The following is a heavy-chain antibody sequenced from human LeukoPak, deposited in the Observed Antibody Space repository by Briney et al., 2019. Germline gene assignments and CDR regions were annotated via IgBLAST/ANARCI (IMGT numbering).Heavy chain of an antibody. CDR1: GGSITSGSYF. CDR3: ARGLSNAWEVQAY. D-gene: IGHD1-26*01. CDR2: MQTNGNT. J-gene: IGHJ4*02. Sequence: PSETLCLTCTVSGGSITSGSYFWTWIRQPAGKGLEWLGRMQTNGNTNYNLSLKSRVAISIDTSKNQFSLQLSSVTAADTAVYYCARGLSNAWEVQAYWGQGTLVTVSS. V-gene: IGHV4-61*02.